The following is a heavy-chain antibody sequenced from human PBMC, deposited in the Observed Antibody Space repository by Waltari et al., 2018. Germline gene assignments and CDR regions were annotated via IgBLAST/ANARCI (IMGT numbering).Heavy chain of an antibody. Sequence: QVQLQESGPGLVKPSETLSLTCAVSGYSISSGYYWGWIRQPPGKGLEWIGSIYHSGSTSYNPSLKSRVTISVDTSKNQFSLKLSSVTAADTAVYYCARTLGDYVWGSYRLDAFDIWGQGTMVTVSS. V-gene: IGHV4-38-2*01. CDR3: ARTLGDYVWGSYRLDAFDI. J-gene: IGHJ3*02. CDR1: GYSISSGYY. CDR2: IYHSGST. D-gene: IGHD3-16*02.